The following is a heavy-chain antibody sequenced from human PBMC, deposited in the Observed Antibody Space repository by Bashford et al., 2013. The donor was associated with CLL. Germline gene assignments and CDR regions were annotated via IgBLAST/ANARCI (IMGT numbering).Heavy chain of an antibody. V-gene: IGHV1-46*01. CDR1: GYTFTSYY. J-gene: IGHJ6*02. CDR3: ARHNVMYSVSDGMDV. D-gene: IGHD5/OR15-5a*01. Sequence: ASVKVSCKASGYTFTSYYMHWVRQAPGQGLEWMGIINPSGGSTSYAQKFQGQVTISVDKSISTAYLQWSSLKASDTAMFYCARHNVMYSVSDGMDVWGQGTTVTVSS. CDR2: INPSGGST.